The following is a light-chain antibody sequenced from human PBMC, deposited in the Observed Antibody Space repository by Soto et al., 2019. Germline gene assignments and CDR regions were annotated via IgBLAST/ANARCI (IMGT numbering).Light chain of an antibody. CDR2: GAF. V-gene: IGKV3-20*01. CDR1: QSVGSDY. Sequence: IVLTQYKGTLSLSPGERATLSRRASQSVGSDYLAWFQQKPGQAPRLLIYGAFNRATGVPDRFSGSGSGTDFTLTISRLEPEDFAVYYCQQYGRSPPTCGRGTK. CDR3: QQYGRSPPT. J-gene: IGKJ1*01.